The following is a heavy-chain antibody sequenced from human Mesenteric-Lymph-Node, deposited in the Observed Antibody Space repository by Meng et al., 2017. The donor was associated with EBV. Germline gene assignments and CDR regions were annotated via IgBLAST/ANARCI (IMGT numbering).Heavy chain of an antibody. Sequence: QVQLQGWGAGLLKRSETRSFICTVYGGSFSDLYWGWIRQPPGKGPQWIGEMNHDGRANYNPSLKSRVTMSVDTSKNQLSLKLSSVTAADTAIYYCARLVVDPIDNWFDPWGQGTLVTVSS. V-gene: IGHV4-34*01. CDR2: MNHDGRA. CDR3: ARLVVDPIDNWFDP. J-gene: IGHJ5*02. CDR1: GGSFSDLY. D-gene: IGHD2-15*01.